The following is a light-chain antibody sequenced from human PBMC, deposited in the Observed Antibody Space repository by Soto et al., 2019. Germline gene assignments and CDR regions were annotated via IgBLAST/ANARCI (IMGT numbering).Light chain of an antibody. CDR3: QQYGSSPPIT. V-gene: IGKV3-20*01. J-gene: IGKJ5*01. Sequence: EIVLTPSPGTLSLSPGEIATLSCRASQSVSSSYLAWYQQKPGQAPRLLIYGASSRATGIPDRFSGSGSGTDFTLTISRLEPEDFAVYYCQQYGSSPPITFGQGTRLEI. CDR1: QSVSSSY. CDR2: GAS.